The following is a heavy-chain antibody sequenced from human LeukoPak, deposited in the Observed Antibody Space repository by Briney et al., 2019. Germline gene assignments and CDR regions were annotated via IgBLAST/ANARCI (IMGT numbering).Heavy chain of an antibody. V-gene: IGHV4-59*08. CDR2: IYYSGST. J-gene: IGHJ6*02. CDR1: GGSISSYY. CDR3: ARTATYYDSSGRYYYYGMDV. Sequence: SETLSLTCTVSGGSISSYYWSWIRQPPGKGLEWIGYIYYSGSTNYNPSLKSRVTISVDTSKNQFSLKLSSVTAADTAVYYCARTATYYDSSGRYYYYGMDVWGQGTTVPVSS. D-gene: IGHD3-22*01.